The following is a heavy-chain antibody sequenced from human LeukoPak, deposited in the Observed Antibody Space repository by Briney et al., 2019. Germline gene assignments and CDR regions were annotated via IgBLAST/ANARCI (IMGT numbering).Heavy chain of an antibody. CDR3: ARTNTVYGDFDY. CDR2: ISGSGGST. D-gene: IGHD2/OR15-2a*01. Sequence: PGGSLRLSCAASGFTFSNYAMNWVRQAPGKGLEWVSAISGSGGSTYYADSVEGRFTISRDNSNNTLYLELNSLRADDTAVYYCARTNTVYGDFDYWGQGILVTVSS. V-gene: IGHV3-23*01. CDR1: GFTFSNYA. J-gene: IGHJ4*02.